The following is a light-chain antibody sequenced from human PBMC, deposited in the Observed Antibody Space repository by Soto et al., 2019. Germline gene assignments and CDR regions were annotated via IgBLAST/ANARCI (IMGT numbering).Light chain of an antibody. CDR2: GAS. CDR1: QSVTGNY. Sequence: ENVLTQSPGTLSLSPGERATLSCRASQSVTGNYLAWYQQKFGQPPRLLVYGASSRATGIPDRFSGSGSGTDFTLTISRLEAKDFAVYYCHQYGPSPLPGSSALPFVGGTKVESK. CDR3: HQYGPSPLPGSSALP. V-gene: IGKV3-20*01. J-gene: IGKJ4*01.